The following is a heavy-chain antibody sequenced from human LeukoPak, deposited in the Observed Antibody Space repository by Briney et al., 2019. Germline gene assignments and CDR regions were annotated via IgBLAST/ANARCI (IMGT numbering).Heavy chain of an antibody. D-gene: IGHD3-22*01. CDR1: GGSISSGGYS. J-gene: IGHJ4*02. CDR2: IYHSGST. CDR3: AGRAADSSGYHYYFDY. Sequence: PSETLSLTCAVSGGSISSGGYSWSWIRQPPGKGLEWIGYIYHSGSTYYNPSLKSRVTISVDRSKNQFSLKLSSVTAADTAVYYCAGRAADSSGYHYYFDYWGQGTLVTVSS. V-gene: IGHV4-30-2*01.